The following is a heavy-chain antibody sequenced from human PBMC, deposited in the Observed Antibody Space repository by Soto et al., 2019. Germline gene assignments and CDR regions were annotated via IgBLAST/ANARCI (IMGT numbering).Heavy chain of an antibody. Sequence: SQTLSLTCAISGDSVSSNDATWDWIRQSPSRGLEWLGRTYYRSRWQTDYAISAKSRISINPDTSNNQVSLQLNSVTPDDTAVDDCARLIGNSWLDSWGQGTLVTGSS. D-gene: IGHD3-16*01. CDR1: GDSVSSNDAT. V-gene: IGHV6-1*01. J-gene: IGHJ5*01. CDR3: ARLIGNSWLDS. CDR2: TYYRSRWQT.